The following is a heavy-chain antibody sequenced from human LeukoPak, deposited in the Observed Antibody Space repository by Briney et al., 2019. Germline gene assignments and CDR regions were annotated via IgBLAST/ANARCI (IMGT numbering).Heavy chain of an antibody. CDR2: ISYDGSNK. J-gene: IGHJ5*02. V-gene: IGHV3-30-3*02. D-gene: IGHD2-2*02. CDR1: GFTFSSYA. CDR3: AKSDYTISRSFDP. Sequence: GGSLRLSCAASGFTFSSYAMHWVRQAPGKGLEWVAVISYDGSNKYYADSVKGRFTISRDTSKNMLYLQMNSLRAEDTALYYCAKSDYTISRSFDPWGQGTLVTVSS.